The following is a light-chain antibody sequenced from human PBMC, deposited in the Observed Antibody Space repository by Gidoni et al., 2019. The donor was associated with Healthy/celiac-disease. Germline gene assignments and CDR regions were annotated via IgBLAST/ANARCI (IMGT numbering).Light chain of an antibody. J-gene: IGLJ2*01. CDR1: NIGSKS. Sequence: SYVLTQPPSVSVAPGKTARITCGGNNIGSKSVHWYQQKPGQAPVLVIYYDSDRPSGIPERFSGSNSGNTATLTISRVEAGDEADDYGQVWDSSSDVVFGGGTKLTVL. V-gene: IGLV3-21*04. CDR3: QVWDSSSDVV. CDR2: YDS.